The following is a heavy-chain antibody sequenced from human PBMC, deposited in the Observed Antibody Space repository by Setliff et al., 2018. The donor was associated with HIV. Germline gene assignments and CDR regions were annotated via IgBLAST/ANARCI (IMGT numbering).Heavy chain of an antibody. D-gene: IGHD1-1*01. J-gene: IGHJ6*03. Sequence: ASVKVSCKASGGSSSDYSISWVRQAPGQGLEWMGGIIPMLRVAKYAQNLQDRVTITADKSTGTAYMELSGLRSEDTAVYYCARGSNPTGNYDFYFLDVWGKGTTVTVSS. CDR2: IIPMLRVA. CDR1: GGSSSDYS. CDR3: ARGSNPTGNYDFYFLDV. V-gene: IGHV1-69*10.